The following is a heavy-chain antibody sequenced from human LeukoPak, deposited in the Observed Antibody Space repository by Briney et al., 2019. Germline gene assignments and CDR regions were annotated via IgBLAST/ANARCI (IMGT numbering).Heavy chain of an antibody. V-gene: IGHV1-69*13. D-gene: IGHD2-15*01. CDR2: IIPIFGTA. CDR3: ARVDGSPHLSSYYYYMDV. CDR1: GGTFSSYA. J-gene: IGHJ6*03. Sequence: ASVKVSCKASGGTFSSYAISWVRQAPGQGLEWMGGIIPIFGTANYAQKFQGRVTITADESTSTAYMELSSLRSEDTAVYYCARVDGSPHLSSYYYYMDVWGKGTTVTVSS.